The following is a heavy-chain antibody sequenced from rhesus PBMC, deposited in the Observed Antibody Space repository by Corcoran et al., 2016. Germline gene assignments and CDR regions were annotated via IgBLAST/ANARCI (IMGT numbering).Heavy chain of an antibody. CDR1: GGSITSRTW. J-gene: IGHJ2*01. CDR3: ARAGNSKRWYFDL. Sequence: QVQLQESGPGLVKPSETLSLTSAASGGSITSRTWWSWIRQPPGQGLEWVGYISGSSGSTYYNPSLKSRVTISTDTSKNQFSLKLSSVTAADTAVYYCARAGNSKRWYFDLWGPGTPITISS. D-gene: IGHD5-42*01. CDR2: ISGSSGST. V-gene: IGHV4-65*01.